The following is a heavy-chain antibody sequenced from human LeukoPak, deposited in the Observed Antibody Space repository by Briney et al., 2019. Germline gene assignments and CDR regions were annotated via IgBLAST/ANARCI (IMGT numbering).Heavy chain of an antibody. J-gene: IGHJ4*02. V-gene: IGHV4-61*02. Sequence: PSETLSLTCTVSGGSISIGSYYWSWIRQPAGKGLEWIGRIYTSGSTNYNPSLKSRVTISVDTSKNQFSLKLSSVTAADTAVYYCARDLPPAYYDFWSGPDYWGQGTLVTVSS. D-gene: IGHD3-3*01. CDR3: ARDLPPAYYDFWSGPDY. CDR2: IYTSGST. CDR1: GGSISIGSYY.